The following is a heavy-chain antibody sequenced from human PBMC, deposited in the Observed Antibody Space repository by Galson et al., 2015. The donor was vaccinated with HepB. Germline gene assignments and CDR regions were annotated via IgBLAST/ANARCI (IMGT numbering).Heavy chain of an antibody. CDR1: GGTFSSYA. V-gene: IGHV1-69*13. J-gene: IGHJ4*02. CDR3: ERASAMAGDLDY. CDR2: IMPIFGTT. D-gene: IGHD6-19*01. Sequence: SVKVSCKASGGTFSSYAINWVRQAPGQGLEWMGGIMPIFGTTKYAQKLQGRVTITADESTTTAYMELSSLTFEDTAVYYCERASAMAGDLDYWGQGTLVTVSS.